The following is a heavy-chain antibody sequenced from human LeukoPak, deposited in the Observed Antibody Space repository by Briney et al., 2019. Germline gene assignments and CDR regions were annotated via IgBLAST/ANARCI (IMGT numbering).Heavy chain of an antibody. J-gene: IGHJ6*02. Sequence: GGSLRLSCAASGFTFSSYSMNWVRQAPGKGLEWVSSISSSSSYIYYADSVKGRFTISRDNSKNTLYLQMNSLRAEDTAVYYCARVLGITMEDYYYYGMDVWGQGTTVTVSS. D-gene: IGHD3-10*01. V-gene: IGHV3-21*01. CDR3: ARVLGITMEDYYYYGMDV. CDR2: ISSSSSYI. CDR1: GFTFSSYS.